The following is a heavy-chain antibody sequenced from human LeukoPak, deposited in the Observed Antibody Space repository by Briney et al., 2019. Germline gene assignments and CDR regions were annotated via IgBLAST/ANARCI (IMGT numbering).Heavy chain of an antibody. CDR3: ANRLRVHSTNGVCYKGNNHFDY. V-gene: IGHV1-69*01. Sequence: SVKVSCKASGGTFSSYAISWVRQAPGQGLEWMGGIIPIFGTANYAQKFQGRVTITADESTSTAYMELSSLRSEDTAVYYCANRLRVHSTNGVCYKGNNHFDYWGQGTLVTVSS. J-gene: IGHJ4*02. D-gene: IGHD2-8*01. CDR2: IIPIFGTA. CDR1: GGTFSSYA.